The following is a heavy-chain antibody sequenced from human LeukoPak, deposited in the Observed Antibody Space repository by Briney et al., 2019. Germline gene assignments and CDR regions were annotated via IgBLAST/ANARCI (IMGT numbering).Heavy chain of an antibody. Sequence: PGRSLRLSCAVSGFTFSSYWMNWVRQAPGKGLVWVSGINSDGSSTSYADSVKGRFTISRDNAKDTLYLQMNSLRAEDTAVYYCAKARGFCSGGSCYNPFDPWGQGTLVTVSS. CDR3: AKARGFCSGGSCYNPFDP. CDR2: INSDGSST. CDR1: GFTFSSYW. D-gene: IGHD2-15*01. J-gene: IGHJ5*02. V-gene: IGHV3-74*01.